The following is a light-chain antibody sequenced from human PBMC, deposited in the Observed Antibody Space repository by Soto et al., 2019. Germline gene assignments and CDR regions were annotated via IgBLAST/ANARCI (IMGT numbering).Light chain of an antibody. Sequence: DIPMTQSPSSVSASVGDTVTLTCRASQDISTWVAWYQQQPRKAPKLLISAASTLERGVPSRFSGSGAGTEFTLTISSLHPEDVATYYCLQLNTYPWTFGQGTKVDI. CDR2: AAS. CDR3: LQLNTYPWT. CDR1: QDISTW. J-gene: IGKJ1*01. V-gene: IGKV1-17*03.